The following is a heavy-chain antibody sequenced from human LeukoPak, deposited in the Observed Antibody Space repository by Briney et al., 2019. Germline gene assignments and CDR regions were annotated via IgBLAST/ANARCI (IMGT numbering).Heavy chain of an antibody. Sequence: PSETLSLTCTVSGGSISSYYWSWIRQPAGKGLEWIGRIYTSGSTNYNPSLKSRVTMSVDTSKNQFSLKLSSVTAADTGVYYCARDFWSGIAVAGTDYYYYYGMDVWGQGTTVTVSS. J-gene: IGHJ6*02. CDR3: ARDFWSGIAVAGTDYYYYYGMDV. CDR1: GGSISSYY. D-gene: IGHD6-19*01. V-gene: IGHV4-4*07. CDR2: IYTSGST.